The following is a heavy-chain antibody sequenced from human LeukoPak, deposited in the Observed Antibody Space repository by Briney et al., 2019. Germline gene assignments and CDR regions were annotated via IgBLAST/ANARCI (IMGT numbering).Heavy chain of an antibody. Sequence: GGSLRLSCAASGFTFSSYWMSWVRQAPGKGLEWVANIRQDGTEKYYVDSVKGRFTISRDNAKNSLYLQMNSLRAEDTAVYYCASFVATARMDYWGQGTLVTVSS. D-gene: IGHD5-12*01. CDR1: GFTFSSYW. V-gene: IGHV3-7*01. J-gene: IGHJ4*02. CDR2: IRQDGTEK. CDR3: ASFVATARMDY.